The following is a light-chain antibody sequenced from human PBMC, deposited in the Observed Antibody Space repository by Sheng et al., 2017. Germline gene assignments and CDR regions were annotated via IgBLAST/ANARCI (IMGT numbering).Light chain of an antibody. J-gene: IGKJ2*01. Sequence: DIQMTQSPSSLSASVGDRVTITCRASQGISNYLAWYQQKPGKVPKLLIYAASTLQSGVPSRFSVSGSGTDFTLTISSLQPEDFATYYCQQYDNLLSFGQGTNIEMK. CDR2: AAS. V-gene: IGKV1-27*01. CDR3: QQYDNLLS. CDR1: QGISNY.